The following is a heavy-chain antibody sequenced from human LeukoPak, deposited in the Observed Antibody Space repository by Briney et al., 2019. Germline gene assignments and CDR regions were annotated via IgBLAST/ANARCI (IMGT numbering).Heavy chain of an antibody. J-gene: IGHJ5*02. D-gene: IGHD1-14*01. Sequence: GGSLRLSCAASGFTFSSYAMHWVRQAPGKGLEWVAVISYDGSNKYYADSVKGRFTISRDNAQNSLYLQMNGLRVEDTAIYSCARVGWEILNPHFDPWGQGTLVTVSS. CDR1: GFTFSSYA. CDR3: ARVGWEILNPHFDP. CDR2: ISYDGSNK. V-gene: IGHV3-30-3*01.